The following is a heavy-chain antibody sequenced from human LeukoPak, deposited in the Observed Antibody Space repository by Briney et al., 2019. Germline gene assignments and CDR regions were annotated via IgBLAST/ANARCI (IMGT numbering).Heavy chain of an antibody. V-gene: IGHV3-33*01. Sequence: GRSLRLSCITSGFTFSTDGMHWIRQAPGKGLEWMALMWFDGDKKDYADSVQGRFSISGDKSKNTVYLQMNGLRAEDTAVYYCARGKVRVLGYYPYYYALDVWGQGTTVTVSS. CDR1: GFTFSTDG. J-gene: IGHJ6*02. D-gene: IGHD3-22*01. CDR2: MWFDGDKK. CDR3: ARGKVRVLGYYPYYYALDV.